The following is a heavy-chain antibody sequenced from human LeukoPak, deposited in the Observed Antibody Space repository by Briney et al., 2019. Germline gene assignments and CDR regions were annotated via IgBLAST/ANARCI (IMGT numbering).Heavy chain of an antibody. D-gene: IGHD3-10*01. CDR1: GGTFSSYA. CDR2: IIPIFGTA. V-gene: IGHV1-69*06. CDR3: ARGEDTMVRGVDY. Sequence: SVKVSCKASGGTFSSYAISWVRQAPGQGLEWMGGIIPIFGTANYAQKFQGGVTITADKSTSTAYMELSSLRSEDTAVYYCARGEDTMVRGVDYWGQGTLVTVSS. J-gene: IGHJ4*02.